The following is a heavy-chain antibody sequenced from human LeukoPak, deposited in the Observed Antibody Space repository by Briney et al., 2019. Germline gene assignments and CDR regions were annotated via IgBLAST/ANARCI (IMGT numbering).Heavy chain of an antibody. J-gene: IGHJ4*02. Sequence: ASVKVSCKASGYTFTSHDINWVRQATGQGLEWMGWMNPNSGNTGYAQKFQGRVTITRNTSISTAYMELSSLRSEDTAVYYCAASLGYCTSNVCYLKYWGQGTLVIVSS. V-gene: IGHV1-8*03. CDR2: MNPNSGNT. CDR1: GYTFTSHD. CDR3: AASLGYCTSNVCYLKY. D-gene: IGHD2-8*01.